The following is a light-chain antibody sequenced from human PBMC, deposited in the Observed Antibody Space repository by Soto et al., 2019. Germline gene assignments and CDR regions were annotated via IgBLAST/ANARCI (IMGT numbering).Light chain of an antibody. Sequence: AIRVTQSPSSFSASTGDRVTITCRASQGISSYLAWYQQKPGKAPKLLIYAASTLQSGVPSRFSGSGSGTDFTLPISCLQSEDFATYYCLQDHDDSWTFGQGTKVDIK. CDR1: QGISSY. CDR2: AAS. J-gene: IGKJ1*01. V-gene: IGKV1-8*01. CDR3: LQDHDDSWT.